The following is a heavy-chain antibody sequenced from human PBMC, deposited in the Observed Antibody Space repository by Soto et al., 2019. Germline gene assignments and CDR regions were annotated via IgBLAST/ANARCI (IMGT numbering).Heavy chain of an antibody. CDR2: IYYSGST. CDR1: GGSISSSSYY. J-gene: IGHJ4*02. CDR3: ARNAPPYYYDSSGYYSTDY. Sequence: QLQLQESGPGLVKPSETLSLTCTVSGGSISSSSYYWGWIRQPPGKGLEWIGSIYYSGSTYYNPSLKSRVTISVDTSKNQFSLKLSSVTAADTAVYYCARNAPPYYYDSSGYYSTDYWGQGTLVTVSS. D-gene: IGHD3-22*01. V-gene: IGHV4-39*01.